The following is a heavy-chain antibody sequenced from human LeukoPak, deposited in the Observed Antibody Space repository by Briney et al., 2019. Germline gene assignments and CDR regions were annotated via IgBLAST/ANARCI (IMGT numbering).Heavy chain of an antibody. Sequence: SETLSLTCTVSGGSISRYYWGWIRQPPGKGLEWLANIYHTGSTNYNPSLSSRVTISIDTGKNQFSLKLTSVTAADTAVYYCARRGRNSSGWQDYLWGQGTLVTVSS. D-gene: IGHD6-25*01. CDR1: GGSISRYY. CDR3: ARRGRNSSGWQDYL. V-gene: IGHV4-59*01. CDR2: IYHTGST. J-gene: IGHJ4*02.